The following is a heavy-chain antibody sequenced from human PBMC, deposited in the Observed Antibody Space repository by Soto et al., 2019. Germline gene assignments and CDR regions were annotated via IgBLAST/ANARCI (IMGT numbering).Heavy chain of an antibody. J-gene: IGHJ6*02. CDR1: GFTFSSYW. V-gene: IGHV3-7*04. CDR3: ARENGFSRYGGYYYYYYGMDV. CDR2: INNGGSEK. D-gene: IGHD5-12*01. Sequence: EVQLVESGGGLVQPGGSLRLSCAASGFTFSSYWMTWVRQAPGKGLEWVANINNGGSEKYYVDSVKGRFTISRDNDKNSVSLHMNSLRAEDTAVYYCARENGFSRYGGYYYYYYGMDVWGQGTTVTVSS.